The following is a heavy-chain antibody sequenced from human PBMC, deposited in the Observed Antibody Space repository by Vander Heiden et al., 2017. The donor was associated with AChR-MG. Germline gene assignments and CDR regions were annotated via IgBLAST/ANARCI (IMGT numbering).Heavy chain of an antibody. V-gene: IGHV3-53*01. CDR1: GFTVSSNY. D-gene: IGHD6-19*01. J-gene: IGHJ1*01. CDR3: ARWGQQWLAAEYFQH. CDR2: IYSGGST. Sequence: EVQLVESGGGLIQPGGSLRLSCAASGFTVSSNYMSWVRQAPGKGLEWVSVIYSGGSTYYADSVKGRFTISRDNSKNTLYLQMNSLRAEDTAVYYCARWGQQWLAAEYFQHWGQGTLVTVSS.